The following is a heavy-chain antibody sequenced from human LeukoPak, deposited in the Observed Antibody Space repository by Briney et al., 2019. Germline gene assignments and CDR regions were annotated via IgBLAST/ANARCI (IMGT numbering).Heavy chain of an antibody. CDR1: GLTFEDCA. V-gene: IGHV3-20*04. CDR3: ASHASYYHDSSGYRHFDF. J-gene: IGHJ4*02. CDR2: INWNVGST. D-gene: IGHD3-22*01. Sequence: PGGSLRLSCVAAGLTFEDCAVSWVRHAPGKGLEWVSGINWNVGSTGYADSVKGRFTISRDNAKNSLYLQMNSLRAEDTALYYCASHASYYHDSSGYRHFDFRGQGTLVTVSS.